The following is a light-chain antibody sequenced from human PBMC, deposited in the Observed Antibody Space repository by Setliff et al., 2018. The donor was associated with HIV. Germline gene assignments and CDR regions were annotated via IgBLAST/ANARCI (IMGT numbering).Light chain of an antibody. CDR2: DVT. CDR1: GNDVGGYDY. J-gene: IGLJ2*01. Sequence: QSALTQPRSVSGSPGQSVTISCTGTGNDVGGYDYVSWHQHHPGKAPKLMIYDVTKRPSGVPDRFSGSKSGNTASLTISGLQAEDEADYYCCPYAVTYILVFGGGTKVTVL. V-gene: IGLV2-11*01. CDR3: CPYAVTYILV.